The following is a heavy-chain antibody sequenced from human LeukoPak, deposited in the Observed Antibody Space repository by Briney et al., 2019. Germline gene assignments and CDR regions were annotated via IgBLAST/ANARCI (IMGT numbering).Heavy chain of an antibody. CDR2: ISYDGSNT. CDR1: GFTFSTYA. D-gene: IGHD5-12*01. Sequence: GGSLRLSCAASGFTFSTYAMHWVRQAPGKGLEWVAVISYDGSNTYSADSVKGRFTISRDNSKNTLFLQMSSLTPEDTAVYYCARWTRAYTGYDSWGQGTLVTVSS. J-gene: IGHJ5*01. CDR3: ARWTRAYTGYDS. V-gene: IGHV3-30-3*01.